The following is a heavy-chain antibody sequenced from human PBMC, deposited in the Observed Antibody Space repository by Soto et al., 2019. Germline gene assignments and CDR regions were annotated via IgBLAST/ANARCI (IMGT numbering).Heavy chain of an antibody. CDR2: ISYDGSNK. D-gene: IGHD2-2*01. J-gene: IGHJ4*02. CDR3: AXGXXXXXTSLWFDY. V-gene: IGHV3-30-3*01. Sequence: QVQLVESGGGVVQPGRSLRLSCAASGFTFSSYAMHWVRQAPGKGLEWVAVISYDGSNKYYADSVKGRFTISRDNSKXXXXXXXXXXXXXXXXXXXXAXGXXXXXTSLWFDYWGQGTLVTVSS. CDR1: GFTFSSYA.